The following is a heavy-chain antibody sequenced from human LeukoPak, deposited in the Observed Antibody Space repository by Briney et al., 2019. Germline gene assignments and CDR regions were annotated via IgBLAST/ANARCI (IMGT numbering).Heavy chain of an antibody. D-gene: IGHD5-18*01. CDR1: GFTFSSYS. CDR3: ARDPGESGYSYGYVVEVGGGAFDI. J-gene: IGHJ3*02. Sequence: GGSLRLSCAASGFTFSSYSMNWVRQAPGKGLEWVSSISSSSSYIYYADSVKGRFTISRDNAKNSLYLQMNSLRAEDTAVYYCARDPGESGYSYGYVVEVGGGAFDIWGQGTMVTVSS. CDR2: ISSSSSYI. V-gene: IGHV3-21*01.